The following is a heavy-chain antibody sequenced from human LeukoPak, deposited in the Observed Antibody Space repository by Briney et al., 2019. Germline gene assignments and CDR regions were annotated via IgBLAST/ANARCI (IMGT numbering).Heavy chain of an antibody. CDR1: GFTFSDDF. J-gene: IGHJ4*02. D-gene: IGHD3-10*01. V-gene: IGHV3-11*04. Sequence: PGGSLRLSCAASGFTFSDDFMSWIRQAPGKGLEWVSYISRTGSGTYHADSVKGRFTISRDNAKNSLYLQMNSLRAEDTAVYYCARVRYGSGSYYFDYWGQGTLVTVSS. CDR3: ARVRYGSGSYYFDY. CDR2: ISRTGSGT.